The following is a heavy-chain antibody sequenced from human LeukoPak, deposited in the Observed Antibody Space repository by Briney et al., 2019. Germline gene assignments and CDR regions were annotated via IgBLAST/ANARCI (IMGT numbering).Heavy chain of an antibody. CDR2: ISSSGGST. J-gene: IGHJ5*02. D-gene: IGHD3-3*01. Sequence: GGSLRLSCAASGFTFYNFAMSWVRQAPGKGPEWVSSISSSGGSTYYADSVKGRFTISRDNSKNTLYLQMNSLRAEDTAVFYCAKSSLLEWLSRQSWFDPWGQGTLVTVSS. CDR3: AKSSLLEWLSRQSWFDP. V-gene: IGHV3-23*01. CDR1: GFTFYNFA.